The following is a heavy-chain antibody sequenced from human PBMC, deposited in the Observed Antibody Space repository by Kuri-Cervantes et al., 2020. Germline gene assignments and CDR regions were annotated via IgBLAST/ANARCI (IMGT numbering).Heavy chain of an antibody. CDR3: ARGSDRGVKHWFDP. D-gene: IGHD3-10*01. V-gene: IGHV4-31*03. CDR2: IYYSGST. J-gene: IGHJ5*02. Sequence: SETLFLSCTVSGGSISSGGYYWSCIRQHPGKGLEWIGYIYYSGSTYYNPSLKSRVTISVDTSKNQFSLKLSSVTAADTAVYYCARGSDRGVKHWFDPWGQGTLVTVSS. CDR1: GGSISSGGYY.